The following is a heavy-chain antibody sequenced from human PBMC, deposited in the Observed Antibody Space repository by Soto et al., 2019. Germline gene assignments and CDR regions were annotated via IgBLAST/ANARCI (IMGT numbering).Heavy chain of an antibody. V-gene: IGHV4-61*03. CDR3: ARASSSSSAADY. Sequence: SETLSLTCTVSGGSVSSGSYYWSWIRQPPGKGLEWIGYIYDSESAYYNPSLKSRVTISMDTSKNHFAMRLSSVTDADTAVYYCARASSSSSAADYWGQGTLVTVSS. CDR2: IYDSESA. CDR1: GGSVSSGSYY. J-gene: IGHJ4*02. D-gene: IGHD6-6*01.